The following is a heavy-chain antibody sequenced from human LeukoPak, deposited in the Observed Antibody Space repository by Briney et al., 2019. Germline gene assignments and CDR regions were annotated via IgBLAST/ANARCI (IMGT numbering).Heavy chain of an antibody. CDR1: GFTFSTYS. J-gene: IGHJ4*02. CDR3: ARDGGYSGYDADC. V-gene: IGHV3-48*01. Sequence: GGSLRLSCAASGFTFSTYSMKWDRQAPGKGLEWVSYISDSSAMYYADSVRGRFTISRENDKNSLFLQMNSLRAEDTAVYYCARDGGYSGYDADCWGQGTLVTVSS. CDR2: ISDSSAM. D-gene: IGHD5-12*01.